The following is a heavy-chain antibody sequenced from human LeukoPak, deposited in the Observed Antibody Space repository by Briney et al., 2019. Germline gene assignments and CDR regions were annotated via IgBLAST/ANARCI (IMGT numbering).Heavy chain of an antibody. D-gene: IGHD1-26*01. CDR2: INPNSGGT. V-gene: IGHV1-2*02. J-gene: IGHJ6*02. CDR1: GYTFTGYY. CDR3: ARMRDSGSYYYYGMDV. Sequence: ASVKVSCKASGYTFTGYYMHWVRQAPGQGLEWMGWINPNSGGTNYTQKFQGRATMTRDTSISTAYMELSSLRSEDTAVYYCARMRDSGSYYYYGMDVWGQGTTVTVSS.